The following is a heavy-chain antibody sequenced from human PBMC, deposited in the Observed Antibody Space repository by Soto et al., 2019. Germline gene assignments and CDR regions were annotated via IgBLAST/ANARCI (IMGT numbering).Heavy chain of an antibody. CDR2: IYYSGST. CDR1: VGSISSYY. V-gene: IGHV4-59*01. D-gene: IGHD3-22*01. Sequence: SETLSLTCTVSVGSISSYYWSWIRQPPGKGLEWIGYIYYSGSTNYNPSLKSRVTISVDTSKNQFSLKLSSVTAADTAVYYCARETYYYDSSGARGMDVWGQGTTVTVSS. CDR3: ARETYYYDSSGARGMDV. J-gene: IGHJ6*02.